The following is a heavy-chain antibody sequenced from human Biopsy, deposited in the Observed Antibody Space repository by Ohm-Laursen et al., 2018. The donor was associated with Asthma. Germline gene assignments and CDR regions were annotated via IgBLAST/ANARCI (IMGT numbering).Heavy chain of an antibody. CDR2: MSYDDSQT. CDR1: GFPISNYG. V-gene: IGHV3-30*03. Sequence: SLGLSCSASGFPISNYGMHWVRQAPGKGLEWVAVMSYDDSQTRYADSVKGRFTISRDNSRNTLDLQMNSLRGDDTAVYYCVRWRSGYPDHYSDFWGLGTLVTVSS. J-gene: IGHJ4*02. D-gene: IGHD2-21*01. CDR3: VRWRSGYPDHYSDF.